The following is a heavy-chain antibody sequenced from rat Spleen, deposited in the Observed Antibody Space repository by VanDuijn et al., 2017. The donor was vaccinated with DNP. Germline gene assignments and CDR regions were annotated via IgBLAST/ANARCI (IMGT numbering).Heavy chain of an antibody. CDR1: GFSLTIYH. V-gene: IGHV2-32*01. CDR3: ARGIPDVDY. J-gene: IGHJ2*01. D-gene: IGHD2-2*01. CDR2: MWSDGDT. Sequence: QVQLRESGPGLVQPSQTLSLTCTVSGFSLTIYHVHWVRQPPGTGLEWMGVMWSDGDTSSNSALKSRLSIRGDTSKGQVFLKMNSLQAEDTATYYCARGIPDVDYWGQGVMVTVSS.